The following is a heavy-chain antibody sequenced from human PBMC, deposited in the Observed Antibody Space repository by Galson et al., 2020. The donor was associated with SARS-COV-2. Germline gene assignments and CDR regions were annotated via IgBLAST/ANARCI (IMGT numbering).Heavy chain of an antibody. V-gene: IGHV3-33*01. CDR2: IWYDGSNK. Sequence: GGSLRLSCAASGFTFSSYGMHWVRQAPGKGLEWVAVIWYDGSNKYYADSVKGRFTISRDNSKNTLYLQMNSLRAEDTAVYYCARGHCTNGVCSTMYYFDYGGQGTLVTVSS. D-gene: IGHD2-8*01. CDR3: ARGHCTNGVCSTMYYFDY. CDR1: GFTFSSYG. J-gene: IGHJ4*02.